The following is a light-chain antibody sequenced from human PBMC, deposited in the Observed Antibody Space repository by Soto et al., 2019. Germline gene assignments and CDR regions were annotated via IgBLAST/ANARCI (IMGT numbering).Light chain of an antibody. CDR2: AAS. V-gene: IGKV1-39*01. J-gene: IGKJ1*01. CDR1: QSISSY. Sequence: DIHMTQSPSSLSASVGYIFTITCRASQSISSYLNWYQKKTGKAPKLLIYAASSLQSGVPSRLSGSGSGTDLTLTISSLKNEDFETYYCQQSYSTTLTFGHGTKVDIK. CDR3: QQSYSTTLT.